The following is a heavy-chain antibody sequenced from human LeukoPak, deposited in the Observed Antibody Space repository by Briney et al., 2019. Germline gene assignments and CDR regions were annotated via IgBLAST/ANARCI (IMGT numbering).Heavy chain of an antibody. CDR1: GGSISSSNW. CDR2: IYHSGST. V-gene: IGHV4-4*02. Sequence: SETLSLTCAVSGGSISSSNWWSWVRQPPGKGLEWIGEIYHSGSTNYNPSLKSRVTISVDKSKNQFSLKLSSVTAADTAVYYRARERDSGSYYFDYWGQGTLVTVSS. J-gene: IGHJ4*02. D-gene: IGHD1-26*01. CDR3: ARERDSGSYYFDY.